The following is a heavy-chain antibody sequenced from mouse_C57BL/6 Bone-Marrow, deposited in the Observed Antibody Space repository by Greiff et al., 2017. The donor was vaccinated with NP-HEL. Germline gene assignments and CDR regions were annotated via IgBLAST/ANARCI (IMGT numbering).Heavy chain of an antibody. J-gene: IGHJ4*01. CDR1: GFSLTSYG. CDR3: AKKGDYYGSSSYYAMDY. Sequence: QVQLKQSGPGLVQPSQSLSITCTVSGFSLTSYGVHWVRQSPGKGLEWLGVIWRGGSTDYNAAFMSRLSITKDNSKSQVFFKMNSLQADDTAIYYCAKKGDYYGSSSYYAMDYWGQGTSVTVSS. V-gene: IGHV2-5*01. D-gene: IGHD1-1*01. CDR2: IWRGGST.